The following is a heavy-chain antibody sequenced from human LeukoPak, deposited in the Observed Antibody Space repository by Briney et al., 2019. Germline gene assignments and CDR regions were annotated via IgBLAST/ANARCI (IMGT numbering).Heavy chain of an antibody. CDR2: IWYDGSNK. Sequence: GGSLRLSCAASGFIFSNYGMNWVRQAPGKGLEWVASIWYDGSNKNYVDSVKGRFTISRDNSKNTMYLQMNSLRAEDTAVYYCARDAGRQSTTWYSDYWGQGTLVTVSS. CDR1: GFIFSNYG. D-gene: IGHD6-13*01. V-gene: IGHV3-33*01. CDR3: ARDAGRQSTTWYSDY. J-gene: IGHJ4*02.